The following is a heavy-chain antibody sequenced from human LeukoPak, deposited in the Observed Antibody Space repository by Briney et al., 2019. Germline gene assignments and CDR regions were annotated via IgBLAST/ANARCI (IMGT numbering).Heavy chain of an antibody. CDR3: ARGLGELSDFDY. CDR2: INHSGST. J-gene: IGHJ4*02. Sequence: PSETLSLTCAVYGGSFSGYYWSWIRQPPGKGLEWIGEINHSGSTNYNPSLKSRVTISVDTSKNQFSLKLSSVTAADTAVYYCARGLGELSDFDYWGQGTLVTVSS. CDR1: GGSFSGYY. V-gene: IGHV4-34*09. D-gene: IGHD3-10*01.